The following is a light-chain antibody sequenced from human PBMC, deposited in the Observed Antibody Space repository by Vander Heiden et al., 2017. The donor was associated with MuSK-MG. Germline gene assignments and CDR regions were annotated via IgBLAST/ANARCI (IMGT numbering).Light chain of an antibody. V-gene: IGKV1-39*01. CDR2: AAS. CDR1: QSISSY. Sequence: DIQMTQSPSSLPASVGDRVTIICRASQSISSYLNWYQQKPGKAPKLLIYAASSLQSGVPSRFSGSGSGTDFTLTISSLQPEDFATYYCQQSYSTPLTFGGGTKVEIK. J-gene: IGKJ4*01. CDR3: QQSYSTPLT.